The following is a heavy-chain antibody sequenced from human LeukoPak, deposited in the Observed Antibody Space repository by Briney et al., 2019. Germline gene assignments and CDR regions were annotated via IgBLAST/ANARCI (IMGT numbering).Heavy chain of an antibody. CDR2: INHSGST. D-gene: IGHD2/OR15-2a*01. Sequence: PSETLSLTCAVYGGSFSGYYWSWIRQPPGKGLEWIGEINHSGSTNYNPSLKSRVTISVDTSKNQVSLKLNSVTAADTAVYYCARDGCNSTACHMRLAFDAWGQGAMVTVSS. V-gene: IGHV4-34*01. J-gene: IGHJ3*01. CDR1: GGSFSGYY. CDR3: ARDGCNSTACHMRLAFDA.